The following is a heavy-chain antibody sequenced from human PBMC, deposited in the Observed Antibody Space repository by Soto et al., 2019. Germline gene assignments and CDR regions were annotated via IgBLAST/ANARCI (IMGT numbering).Heavy chain of an antibody. J-gene: IGHJ5*02. Sequence: SQTLSLTCAIAGDSVSSYSAAWNWIRQSPSGGLEWLGRTYYRSRFFSDYAESVKSRIIINPDTSKNQFSLQLKSVTPEDTAVYYCVRDRYSSSGWFDPWGQGTPVTVSS. V-gene: IGHV6-1*01. CDR1: GDSVSSYSAA. CDR2: TYYRSRFFS. CDR3: VRDRYSSSGWFDP. D-gene: IGHD3-10*01.